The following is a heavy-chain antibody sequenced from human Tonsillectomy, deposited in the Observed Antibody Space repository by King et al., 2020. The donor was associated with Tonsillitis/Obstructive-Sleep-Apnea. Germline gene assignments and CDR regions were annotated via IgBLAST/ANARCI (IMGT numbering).Heavy chain of an antibody. Sequence: QLVQSGGGLVKPGGSLRLSCAASGFTFSSYSMLWVRQAPGKGLEWVSSISSSSSYIYYTDSVKGRFTISRDNAKNSLYLQMNSLRAEDTAVYYCARDADWAFDYWGQGTLVTVSS. D-gene: IGHD3-9*01. CDR3: ARDADWAFDY. CDR2: ISSSSSYI. V-gene: IGHV3-21*01. J-gene: IGHJ4*02. CDR1: GFTFSSYS.